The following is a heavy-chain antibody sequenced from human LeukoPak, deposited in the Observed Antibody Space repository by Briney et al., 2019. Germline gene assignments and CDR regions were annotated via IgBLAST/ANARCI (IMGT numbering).Heavy chain of an antibody. V-gene: IGHV3-43*02. Sequence: GGSLRLSCVASLLPIVVFAMHWVRQAPGKGLEWVSLISGDGVSTFYADSVKGRFSISRDNSKNSLSLEMNSLRTEDTAMYYCARESGKFDYWGQGTLVAVSS. CDR3: ARESGKFDY. CDR2: ISGDGVST. J-gene: IGHJ4*02. CDR1: LLPIVVFA.